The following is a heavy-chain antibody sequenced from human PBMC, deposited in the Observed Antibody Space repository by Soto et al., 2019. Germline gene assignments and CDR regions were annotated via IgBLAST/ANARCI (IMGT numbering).Heavy chain of an antibody. D-gene: IGHD6-19*01. Sequence: ASVKVSCKASGYTFTDYYMHWVRQAPGQGLEWMGWLNPNTGGTDYAQKFQGRVTMTRDTSISTVYMELTSLRSDDTAVYYCARASTVSGGLSKSLPYDPWGQGTLVTVSS. CDR1: GYTFTDYY. CDR2: LNPNTGGT. J-gene: IGHJ5*02. CDR3: ARASTVSGGLSKSLPYDP. V-gene: IGHV1-2*02.